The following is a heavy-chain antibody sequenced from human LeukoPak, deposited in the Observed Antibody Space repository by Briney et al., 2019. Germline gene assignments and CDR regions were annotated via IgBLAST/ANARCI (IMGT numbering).Heavy chain of an antibody. V-gene: IGHV3-15*07. D-gene: IGHD1-1*01. CDR2: IKSKTDGGTT. J-gene: IGHJ3*02. CDR3: TTGVRYSTGTTDDAFDI. Sequence: PVGSLRLSCAASGFTFSNAWMNWVRQAPGKGLEWVGRIKSKTDGGTTDYAAPVKGRFTISRDDSKNTLYLQMNSLKTEDTAVYYCTTGVRYSTGTTDDAFDIWGQGTMVTVSS. CDR1: GFTFSNAW.